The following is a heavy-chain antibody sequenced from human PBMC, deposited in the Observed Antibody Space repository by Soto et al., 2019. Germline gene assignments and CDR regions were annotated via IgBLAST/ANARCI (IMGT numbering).Heavy chain of an antibody. Sequence: GKGLEWVAVISYDGSNKYYADSVKGRFTISRDNSKDTLYLQMNSRRAEDTAVYYCARAYYYDSSGYFGAGYWGQGTLVTVYS. CDR2: ISYDGSNK. D-gene: IGHD3-22*01. J-gene: IGHJ4*02. CDR3: ARAYYYDSSGYFGAGY. V-gene: IGHV3-30-3*01.